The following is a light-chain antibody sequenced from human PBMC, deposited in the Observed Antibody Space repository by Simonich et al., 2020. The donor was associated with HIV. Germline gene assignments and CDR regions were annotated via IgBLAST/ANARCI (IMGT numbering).Light chain of an antibody. CDR3: QQYYSSIIT. Sequence: DIQMTQFPSSLSASVRDRVTITCQASQDIRNYLNWYRQKPGKAPKLLIYDASNLETGVPSTFSGNGSGTDFTFTISSLQPEGIATYYCQQYYSSIITFGGGTKVEIK. CDR2: DAS. CDR1: QDIRNY. V-gene: IGKV1-33*01. J-gene: IGKJ4*01.